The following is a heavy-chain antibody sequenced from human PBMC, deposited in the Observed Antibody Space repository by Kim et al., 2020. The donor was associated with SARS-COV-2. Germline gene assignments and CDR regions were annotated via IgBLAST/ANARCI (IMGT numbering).Heavy chain of an antibody. D-gene: IGHD3-9*01. CDR3: ARGPYYDILTGWEDYGMDV. CDR1: GGSISSGDYY. CDR2: IYYSGST. Sequence: SETLSLTCTVSGGSISSGDYYWSWIRQPPGKGLEWIGYIYYSGSTYYNPSLKSRVTISVDTSKNQFSLKLSSVTAADTAVYYCARGPYYDILTGWEDYGMDVWGQGTTVTVSS. J-gene: IGHJ6*02. V-gene: IGHV4-30-4*01.